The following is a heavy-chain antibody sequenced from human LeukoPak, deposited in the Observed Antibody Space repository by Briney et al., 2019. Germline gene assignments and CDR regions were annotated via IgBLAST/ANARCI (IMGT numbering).Heavy chain of an antibody. V-gene: IGHV3-73*01. Sequence: GGSLKLSCAASGISFSGSAMHWVRQASGKGLEWVGRIRGKTSSYATAYGASVEGRFTISRDDSKNTAYLQMNSLRTEDTAVYYCFSRLDIVVVPAAMPADYWGQGTLVTVSS. CDR3: FSRLDIVVVPAAMPADY. CDR2: IRGKTSSYAT. J-gene: IGHJ4*02. CDR1: GISFSGSA. D-gene: IGHD2-2*01.